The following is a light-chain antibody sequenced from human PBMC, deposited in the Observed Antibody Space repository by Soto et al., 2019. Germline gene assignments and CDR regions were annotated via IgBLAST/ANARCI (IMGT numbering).Light chain of an antibody. CDR3: SSYTTSGTVI. CDR1: SSDVGGYNY. Sequence: QSALTQPASVSGSPGQSITISCTGTSSDVGGYNYVSWYQQHPGTAPKLMIYEVSNRPSGVSNRFSGSKSGNTASLTISGRQAEDEADYFCSSYTTSGTVIFGGGTKLTVL. V-gene: IGLV2-14*01. CDR2: EVS. J-gene: IGLJ2*01.